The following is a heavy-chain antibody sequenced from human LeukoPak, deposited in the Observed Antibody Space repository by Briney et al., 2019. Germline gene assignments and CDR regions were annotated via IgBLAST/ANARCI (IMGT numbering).Heavy chain of an antibody. Sequence: GGSLRLSCAASGFTFSSYGMHWVRQAPGKGLEWVAVIWYDGSNKYYADSVKGRFTISRDNSKNTLYLQMNSLRAEDTAVYYCAKDQGGLLWFGELSPGAFDIWGQGTTVTVSS. V-gene: IGHV3-33*06. CDR1: GFTFSSYG. CDR3: AKDQGGLLWFGELSPGAFDI. CDR2: IWYDGSNK. J-gene: IGHJ3*02. D-gene: IGHD3-10*01.